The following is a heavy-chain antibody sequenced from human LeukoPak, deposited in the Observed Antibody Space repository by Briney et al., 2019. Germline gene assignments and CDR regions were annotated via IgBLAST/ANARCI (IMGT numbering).Heavy chain of an antibody. V-gene: IGHV3-30*18. D-gene: IGHD6-19*01. CDR2: TSHDGGST. J-gene: IGHJ4*02. CDR3: AKATGGWPRYFDY. Sequence: GGSLRLSCAASGYSFSGSDIHWVRQAPGKGLEWVAFTSHDGGSTYYADFVEDRFTISRDIYKSTVYLQMNSLRAEDTAVYYCAKATGGWPRYFDYWGQGTLVTVSS. CDR1: GYSFSGSD.